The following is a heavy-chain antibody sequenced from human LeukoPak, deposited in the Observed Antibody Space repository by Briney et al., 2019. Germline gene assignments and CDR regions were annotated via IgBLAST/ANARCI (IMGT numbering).Heavy chain of an antibody. Sequence: ASVKVSCKASGYTFTSYGINWVRQATGQGLEWVGWMNPNSGNTGYAQKFQGRVTMTRNTSISTAYMELSSLRSEDTAVYYCARGRGSPRETLDYWGQGTLVTVSS. CDR3: ARGRGSPRETLDY. V-gene: IGHV1-8*01. CDR2: MNPNSGNT. D-gene: IGHD3-10*01. J-gene: IGHJ4*02. CDR1: GYTFTSYG.